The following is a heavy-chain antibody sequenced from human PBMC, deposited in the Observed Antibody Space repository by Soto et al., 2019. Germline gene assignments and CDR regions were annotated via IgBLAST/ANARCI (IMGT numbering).Heavy chain of an antibody. V-gene: IGHV5-10-1*01. Sequence: GDSLKISCKGSGYSFTSYWISWVRQMPGKGLEWMGRIDPSYSYTNYSPSFQGHVTISADKSISTAYLQWSSLKASDTAMYYCRAYYYDSSGSSPYYYGMDVWGQGTTGTVSS. CDR2: IDPSYSYT. CDR3: RAYYYDSSGSSPYYYGMDV. D-gene: IGHD3-22*01. J-gene: IGHJ6*02. CDR1: GYSFTSYW.